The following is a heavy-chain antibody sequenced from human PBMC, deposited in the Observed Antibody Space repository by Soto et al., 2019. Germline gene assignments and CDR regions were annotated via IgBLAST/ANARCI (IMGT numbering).Heavy chain of an antibody. V-gene: IGHV4-59*12. J-gene: IGHJ4*02. CDR3: ARERGSGYLDY. Sequence: PSETLSLTCTVSGVSISSYYWSWIRQPPGKGLEWIGYIYYSGSTNYNPSLKSRVTISVDKSKNQFSLKLSSVTAADTAVYYCARERGSGYLDYWGQGTLVTVSS. D-gene: IGHD3-22*01. CDR1: GVSISSYY. CDR2: IYYSGST.